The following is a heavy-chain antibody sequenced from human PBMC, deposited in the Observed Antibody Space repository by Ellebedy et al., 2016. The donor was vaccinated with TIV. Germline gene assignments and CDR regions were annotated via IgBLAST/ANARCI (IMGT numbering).Heavy chain of an antibody. Sequence: SVKVSCKASGFAFGDFAVHWVRQARGQRLEWIGWIDAGSGTSSYAQRFQERVNISRDMSTTTGYLELSRLRSDDTAVYYCATTNTLGNWFHPWGQGTVVTVSS. D-gene: IGHD3-16*01. V-gene: IGHV1-58*01. CDR2: IDAGSGTS. J-gene: IGHJ5*02. CDR1: GFAFGDFA. CDR3: ATTNTLGNWFHP.